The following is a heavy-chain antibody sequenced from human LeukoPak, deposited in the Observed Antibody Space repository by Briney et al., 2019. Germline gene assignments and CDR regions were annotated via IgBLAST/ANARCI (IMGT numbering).Heavy chain of an antibody. D-gene: IGHD3-22*01. CDR3: AGRYYDSSGYNY. J-gene: IGHJ4*02. V-gene: IGHV3-11*04. CDR2: ISSSGSTI. CDR1: GFTFSDYY. Sequence: GGTLRLSCAASGFTFSDYYMSWIRQAPGKGLEWVSYISSSGSTIYYADSVKGRFTISRDNAKNSLYLQMNSLRAEDTAVYYCAGRYYDSSGYNYWGQGTLVTVST.